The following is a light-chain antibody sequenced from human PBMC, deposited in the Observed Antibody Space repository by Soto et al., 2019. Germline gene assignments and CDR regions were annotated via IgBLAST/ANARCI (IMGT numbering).Light chain of an antibody. CDR3: QQGYTTLWT. CDR2: DAS. V-gene: IGKV3-15*01. Sequence: EIVMTQSPATLSVSPGERATLSCRASQSVSNNLAWYQQKPGQAPSLLIFDASTRATGIPARFSGSGSGTDFTLTISRLEPEDFATYYCQQGYTTLWTLGQGTKVDIK. CDR1: QSVSNN. J-gene: IGKJ1*01.